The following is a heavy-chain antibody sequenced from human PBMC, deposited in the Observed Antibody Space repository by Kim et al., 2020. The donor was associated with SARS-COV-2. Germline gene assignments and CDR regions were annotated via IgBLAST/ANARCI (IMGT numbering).Heavy chain of an antibody. J-gene: IGHJ6*02. V-gene: IGHV3-53*01. CDR3: ARDKPSSAYDILTGSPSRYYYYGMDV. D-gene: IGHD3-9*01. CDR1: GFTVSSNY. CDR2: IYSGGST. Sequence: GGSLRLSCAASGFTVSSNYMSWVRQAPGKGLEWVSVIYSGGSTYYADSVKGRFTISRDNSKNTLYLQMNSLRAEDTAVYYCARDKPSSAYDILTGSPSRYYYYGMDVWAQGTTLTVSS.